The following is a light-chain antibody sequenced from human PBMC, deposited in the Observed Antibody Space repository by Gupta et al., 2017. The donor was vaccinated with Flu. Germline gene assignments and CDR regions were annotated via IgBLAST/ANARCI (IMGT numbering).Light chain of an antibody. CDR1: NNGSKS. V-gene: IGLV3-21*02. J-gene: IGLJ3*02. CDR2: DDG. CDR3: QVWDSSRDHLV. Sequence: GEDNNGSKSGHWYQQKPGQAPVVIIYDDGDRPSGSPERYSGCNSGNTATLTISRGEAGDEAGYYCQVWDSSRDHLVFGGGTKLTVV.